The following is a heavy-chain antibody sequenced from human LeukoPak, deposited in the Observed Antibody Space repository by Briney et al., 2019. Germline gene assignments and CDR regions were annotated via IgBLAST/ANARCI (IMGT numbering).Heavy chain of an antibody. CDR2: IRRSSSRM. CDR3: AREGALLEVGFDE. CDR1: GFSFSSYN. Sequence: GGSLRLSCVASGFSFSSYNMDWIRQAPGKGLEWISYIRRSSSRMFYADSVKGRFTVSRDNARSVLYLQMDSLRNEDTAVYYCAREGALLEVGFDERGQGTLVTVSS. D-gene: IGHD3-10*01. V-gene: IGHV3-48*02. J-gene: IGHJ4*02.